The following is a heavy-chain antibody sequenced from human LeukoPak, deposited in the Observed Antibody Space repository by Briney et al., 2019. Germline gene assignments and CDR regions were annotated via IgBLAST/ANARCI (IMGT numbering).Heavy chain of an antibody. V-gene: IGHV3-11*04. D-gene: IGHD1-26*01. CDR2: MGSSGGTI. CDR1: GFTFSHYY. J-gene: IGHJ4*02. Sequence: PGGSLRLSCAASGFTFSHYYMSWIRQAPGKGLEWVSYMGSSGGTIYYADSVKGRFTISRDNGKNSLYLQMNSLRAEDTAVYYCARGMTGSYFGHFDYWGQGTLVTVSS. CDR3: ARGMTGSYFGHFDY.